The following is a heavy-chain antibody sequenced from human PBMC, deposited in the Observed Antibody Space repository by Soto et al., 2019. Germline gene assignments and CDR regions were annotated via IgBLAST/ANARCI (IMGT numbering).Heavy chain of an antibody. J-gene: IGHJ6*02. D-gene: IGHD3-10*01. Sequence: QVQLVQSGAEVKKPGAPVKVSCKASGYTFTSHDINWVRQATGQGLEWMGWMNPNSGNTGYAQKFQGRVTMTRNTSISTAYMELSSLRSEDTAVYYCARVVSYYYYYGMDVWGQGTTVTVSS. CDR1: GYTFTSHD. CDR3: ARVVSYYYYYGMDV. CDR2: MNPNSGNT. V-gene: IGHV1-8*01.